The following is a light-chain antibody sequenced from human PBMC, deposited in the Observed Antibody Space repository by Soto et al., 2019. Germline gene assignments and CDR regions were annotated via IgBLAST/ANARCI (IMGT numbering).Light chain of an antibody. V-gene: IGLV2-14*01. CDR2: EVS. CDR3: LSYTTSSSYV. CDR1: SSDVGAYNR. J-gene: IGLJ1*01. Sequence: QSALTQPASVSGSPGQSITISCTGTSSDVGAYNRVSWYQQHSGKAPKLMIYEVSNRPSGVSNRFSGSKSGNTASLTISGLQAEDEADYYCLSYTTSSSYVFGTGPKLTVL.